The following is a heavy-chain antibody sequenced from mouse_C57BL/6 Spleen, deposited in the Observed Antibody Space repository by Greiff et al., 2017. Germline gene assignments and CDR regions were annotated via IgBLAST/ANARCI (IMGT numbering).Heavy chain of an antibody. V-gene: IGHV1-64*01. CDR3: ARPLWGSSSWFAY. CDR2: IHPNSGRT. Sequence: QVQLQQPGAELVKPGASVKLSCKASGYTFTSYWMHWVKQRPGQGLEWIGMIHPNSGRTNYNEKFKSKATLTVDKSSSTAYMQLSSLTSEDSAVYYCARPLWGSSSWFAYWGQGTLVTVSA. CDR1: GYTFTSYW. J-gene: IGHJ3*01. D-gene: IGHD1-1*01.